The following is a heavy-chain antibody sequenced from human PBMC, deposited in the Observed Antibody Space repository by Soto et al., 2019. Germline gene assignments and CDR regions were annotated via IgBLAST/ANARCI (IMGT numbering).Heavy chain of an antibody. J-gene: IGHJ4*02. CDR1: GFTFNNTW. V-gene: IGHV3-15*07. Sequence: EVQLVESGGGLVKPGGSLTLSCAASGFTFNNTWMNWVRQAPGKGLEWVGRIKSKTDGGTTDYTAPVKGRFTISRGNSNNTLYLQMNSLKTEDTAVYYCNTGRSGSYYWGQGTLVTVSS. CDR3: NTGRSGSYY. D-gene: IGHD3-10*01. CDR2: IKSKTDGGTT.